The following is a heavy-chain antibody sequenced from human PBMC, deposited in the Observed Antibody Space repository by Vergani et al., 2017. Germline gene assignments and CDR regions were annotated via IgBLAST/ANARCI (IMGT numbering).Heavy chain of an antibody. CDR1: GGSISSYY. V-gene: IGHV4-59*01. J-gene: IGHJ3*02. CDR2: IYYSGST. D-gene: IGHD3-22*01. Sequence: QVQLQESGPGLVKPSETLSLTCTVSGGSISSYYWSWIRQPPGKGLEWIGYIYYSGSTNYNPSLKSRVTISVDTSKNQFSLKLSSVTAADMAVYYCARESGSYYYDSSGYYTDDAFDIWGQGTMVTVSS. CDR3: ARESGSYYYDSSGYYTDDAFDI.